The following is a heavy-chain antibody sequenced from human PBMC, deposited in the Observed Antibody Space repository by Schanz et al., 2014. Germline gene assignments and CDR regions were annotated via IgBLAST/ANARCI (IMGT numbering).Heavy chain of an antibody. CDR3: ARDTTWRLDL. CDR2: VFPNGIT. D-gene: IGHD1-1*01. Sequence: QVQLQESGPGLVKPSQTLSLTCTVSGGSIRSGTYYWSWIRHPAGKALEWVGRVFPNGITNYNPSLKSRVPISLGPPKSQFSLTLTSLTAADTAVYYCARDTTWRLDLWGRGTLVTVSS. V-gene: IGHV4-61*02. CDR1: GGSIRSGTYY. J-gene: IGHJ2*01.